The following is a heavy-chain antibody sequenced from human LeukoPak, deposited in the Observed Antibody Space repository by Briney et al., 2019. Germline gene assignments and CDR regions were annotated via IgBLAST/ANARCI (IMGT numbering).Heavy chain of an antibody. CDR2: IYPGDSDT. Sequence: GESLKISCKGSGYSFTSYWIGWVRQMPGKGLEWMGIIYPGDSDTRYSPSFQGQVTISADKSISTAYLQWSSLKASDTAMYYCARGGAAFWSGYQEALDIWGQGTMVTVSS. D-gene: IGHD3-3*01. V-gene: IGHV5-51*01. J-gene: IGHJ3*02. CDR3: ARGGAAFWSGYQEALDI. CDR1: GYSFTSYW.